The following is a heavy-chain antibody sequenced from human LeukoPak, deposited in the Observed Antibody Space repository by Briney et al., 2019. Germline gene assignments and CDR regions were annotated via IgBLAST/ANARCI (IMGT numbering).Heavy chain of an antibody. CDR3: ARGVLHFDY. CDR2: IYYSGST. J-gene: IGHJ4*02. Sequence: SETLSLTCTVSGGSISSYYWSWIRQPPGKGLEWIGYIYYSGSTNYSPSLKSRVTISVDTSKNQFSLKLTSVTAADTAVYYCARGVLHFDYWGQGTLVTVSS. CDR1: GGSISSYY. D-gene: IGHD3-10*01. V-gene: IGHV4-59*01.